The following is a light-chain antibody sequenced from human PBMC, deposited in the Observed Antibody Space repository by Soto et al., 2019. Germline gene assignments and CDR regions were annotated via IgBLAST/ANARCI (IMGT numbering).Light chain of an antibody. CDR1: SSDIGGYNF. V-gene: IGLV2-14*03. J-gene: IGLJ2*01. CDR3: SSYTSSNNIE. Sequence: QSALTQPASVSGSPGQSITISCTGTSSDIGGYNFVSWYQHHPGKAPKLMIYDVSNRPSGVSNRFSGSKSGNTASLTISGLQAEDEADYYCSSYTSSNNIEIGGGTKVTVL. CDR2: DVS.